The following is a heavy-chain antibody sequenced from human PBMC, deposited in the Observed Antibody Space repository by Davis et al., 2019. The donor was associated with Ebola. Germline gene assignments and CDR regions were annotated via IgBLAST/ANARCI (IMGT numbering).Heavy chain of an antibody. CDR3: VTRWELLSVVNY. V-gene: IGHV4-38-2*02. J-gene: IGHJ4*02. Sequence: MPSETLSLTCTVSGYSISSGYYWGWIRQPPGKGLEWIGYIYYSGSTYYNPSLKSRVTISVDTSKNQFSLKLSSVTAADTAVYYCVTRWELLSVVNYWGQGTLVTVSS. D-gene: IGHD1-26*01. CDR2: IYYSGST. CDR1: GYSISSGYY.